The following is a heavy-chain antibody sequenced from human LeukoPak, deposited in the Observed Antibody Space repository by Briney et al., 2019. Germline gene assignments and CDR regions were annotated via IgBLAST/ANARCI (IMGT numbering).Heavy chain of an antibody. J-gene: IGHJ4*02. CDR2: IYTSGST. Sequence: SQTLSLTCTVSGGSISSGSYYWSWIRQPAGKGLEWIGRIYTSGSTNYNPSLKSRVTISVDTSKNQFSLKLSSVTAADTAVYYCARVPLWFGETPQSDYWGQGTLVTVSS. CDR3: ARVPLWFGETPQSDY. CDR1: GGSISSGSYY. D-gene: IGHD3-10*01. V-gene: IGHV4-61*02.